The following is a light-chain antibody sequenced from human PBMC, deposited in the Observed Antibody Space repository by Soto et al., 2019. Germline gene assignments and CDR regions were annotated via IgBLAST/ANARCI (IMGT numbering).Light chain of an antibody. J-gene: IGKJ1*01. CDR3: HPYNNWPWT. CDR1: QSVSSGD. CDR2: AAS. Sequence: EIVLTQSPDTLSFSPGESATLSFSSSQSVSSGDLAWYQQKPGQAPRLLIYAASTRATGIPVRFSGSGSETEFTLTIRSLQSEDIARYYCHPYNNWPWTFGQGTKVDIK. V-gene: IGKV3-15*01.